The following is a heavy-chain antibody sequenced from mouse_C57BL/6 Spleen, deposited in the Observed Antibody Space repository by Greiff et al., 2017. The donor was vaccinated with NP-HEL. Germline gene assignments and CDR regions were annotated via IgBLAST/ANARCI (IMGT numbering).Heavy chain of an antibody. CDR2: IAPANGNT. CDR1: GFNINNTY. V-gene: IGHV14-3*01. D-gene: IGHD2-3*01. CDR3: ARSGVYDGYYFGY. J-gene: IGHJ2*01. Sequence: VQLQQSVAELVRPGASVKLSCTASGFNINNTYMHWVKPRPEQGLEWIGRIAPANGNTKYAPKFQDKATITADTSSNTAYLQLSSLTSEDTAIYYGARSGVYDGYYFGYWGQGTTLTVAS.